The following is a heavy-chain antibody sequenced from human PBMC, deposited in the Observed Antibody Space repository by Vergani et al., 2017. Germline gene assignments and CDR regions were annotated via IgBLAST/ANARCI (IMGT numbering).Heavy chain of an antibody. J-gene: IGHJ5*02. D-gene: IGHD3-10*01. CDR2: MYHSGST. CDR1: GGSMSGYY. CDR3: GGVADFYGLGSRLLDL. Sequence: QVRLQESGPGLVKPSETLSLTCSVSGGSMSGYYWSCIRQPPGQELEWIGYMYHSGSTNYNTSLETRVTISGDTSKNQFSLKLNSVTAADTAVYYCGGVADFYGLGSRLLDLWGQGILVTVSS. V-gene: IGHV4-59*01.